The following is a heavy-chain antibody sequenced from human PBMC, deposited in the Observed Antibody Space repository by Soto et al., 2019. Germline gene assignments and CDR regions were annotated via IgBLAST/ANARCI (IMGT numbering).Heavy chain of an antibody. CDR1: GFSLSTSGVG. V-gene: IGHV2-5*02. CDR2: VYWDDDK. CDR3: AHSPGNYGSGSYFDY. Sequence: QITLKEFGPTLVKPTQTLTLTCTFSGFSLSTSGVGVGWIRQPPGKALEWLALVYWDDDKRYSPSLKSRLTITKDTSKNQVVLTMTNMDPVDTATYYCAHSPGNYGSGSYFDYWGQGTVVTVSS. D-gene: IGHD3-10*01. J-gene: IGHJ4*02.